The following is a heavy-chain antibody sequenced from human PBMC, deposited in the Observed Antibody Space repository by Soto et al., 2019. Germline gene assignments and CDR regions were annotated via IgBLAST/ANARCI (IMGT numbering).Heavy chain of an antibody. Sequence: GGSLRLSCAASGFTFSKYVITWVRKAPGKGLEWVSAISGSGGNTYYADSVKGRFTISRDNSKNTLYLQMNNLRAEDTAVYYCARVTTFYDILTSSYALNYFDYWGQGT. V-gene: IGHV3-23*01. CDR3: ARVTTFYDILTSSYALNYFDY. J-gene: IGHJ4*02. CDR1: GFTFSKYV. CDR2: ISGSGGNT. D-gene: IGHD3-9*01.